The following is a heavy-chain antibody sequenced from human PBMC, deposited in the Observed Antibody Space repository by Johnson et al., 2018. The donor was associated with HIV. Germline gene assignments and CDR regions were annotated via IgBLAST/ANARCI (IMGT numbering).Heavy chain of an antibody. D-gene: IGHD3-16*02. V-gene: IGHV3-43*01. CDR3: AKGSLVGPNDAFDI. CDR1: GFTFDDYT. Sequence: VQLVESGGVVVQPGGSLRLSCAASGFTFDDYTMHWVRKAPGKGLEWVSLISWDGGSTYYADSVKGRFTISRDNSKNSLYLQMNSPRTEDTALYYCAKGSLVGPNDAFDIWGQGTMVTVSS. J-gene: IGHJ3*02. CDR2: ISWDGGST.